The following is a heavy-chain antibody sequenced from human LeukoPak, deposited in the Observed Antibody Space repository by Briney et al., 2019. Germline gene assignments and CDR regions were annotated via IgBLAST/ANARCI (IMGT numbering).Heavy chain of an antibody. Sequence: GGSLRLSCAASGFSFSNYAMSWVRQAPGGGLEGVGSISDTAVSAYYADSVKGRFTISRDNSRNTLYLQMDRLRAEDTAVYYCAKDPYYYDGSDYYYEYFYHWGQGTLVTVSS. CDR2: ISDTAVSA. V-gene: IGHV3-23*01. D-gene: IGHD3-22*01. CDR1: GFSFSNYA. CDR3: AKDPYYYDGSDYYYEYFYH. J-gene: IGHJ1*01.